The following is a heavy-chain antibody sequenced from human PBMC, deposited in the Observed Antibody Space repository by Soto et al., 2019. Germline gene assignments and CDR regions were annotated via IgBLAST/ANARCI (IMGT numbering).Heavy chain of an antibody. D-gene: IGHD3-3*01. V-gene: IGHV4-31*03. CDR1: GGSVTSVGYY. CDR3: ARILDFWGGHGVFDI. Sequence: QVQLQESGPGLVKPSQTLSLTCTVSGGSVTSVGYYWAWIRQHPGKGLEFIGHLYYSGTTYYNPSLRSRVTISEDTSKNHFSLQLTSVTAADTAVYYCARILDFWGGHGVFDIWGQGTMVTVSS. J-gene: IGHJ3*02. CDR2: LYYSGTT.